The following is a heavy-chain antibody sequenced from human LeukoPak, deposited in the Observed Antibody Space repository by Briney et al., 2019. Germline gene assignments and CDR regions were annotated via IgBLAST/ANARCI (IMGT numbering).Heavy chain of an antibody. J-gene: IGHJ4*02. CDR1: GFTVSSNY. V-gene: IGHV3-66*01. CDR2: IYSGGST. Sequence: GGSLRLSCAASGFTVSSNYMNWVRQAPGKGLEWVSVIYSGGSTYYAGSVKGRFIISRDNSKNTLSLQMNSLRPEDTAVYYCAREPVVGDYFDYWGQGTLVTVSS. CDR3: AREPVVGDYFDY.